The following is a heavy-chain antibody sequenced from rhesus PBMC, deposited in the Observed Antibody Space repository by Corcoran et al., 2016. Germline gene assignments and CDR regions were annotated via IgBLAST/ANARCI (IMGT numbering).Heavy chain of an antibody. V-gene: IGHV2-1*01. D-gene: IGHD3-34*01. CDR2: IYWDDDK. CDR3: ARTEVIPNNRFDV. Sequence: QVTLKESGPALVKPTQTLTLTCTFSGFSLSTSGMGVGWIRQPPGKTLEWLAHIYWDDDKRYSTSLKSRLTNSKDTSKTQVVLTMTNMDPVDTATYYCARTEVIPNNRFDVWGPGVLVTVSS. J-gene: IGHJ5-1*01. CDR1: GFSLSTSGMG.